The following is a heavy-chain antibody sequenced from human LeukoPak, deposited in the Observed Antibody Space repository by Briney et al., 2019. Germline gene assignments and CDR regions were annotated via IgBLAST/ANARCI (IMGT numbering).Heavy chain of an antibody. D-gene: IGHD3/OR15-3a*01. CDR2: IGDSGDKS. CDR1: GFTFSRYA. J-gene: IGHJ4*02. Sequence: RGGSLRLSCAASGFTFSRYAMTWVRRAPGKGLEWVSTIGDSGDKSYYPDSVKGRFTISRDLSKDTLFLEMHNLRAEDTAVYYCAKGRALWTYDFDSWGQGTLVTVSS. V-gene: IGHV3-23*01. CDR3: AKGRALWTYDFDS.